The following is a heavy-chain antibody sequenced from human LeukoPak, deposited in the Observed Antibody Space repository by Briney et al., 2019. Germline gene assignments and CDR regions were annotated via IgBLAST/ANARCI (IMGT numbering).Heavy chain of an antibody. Sequence: ASVKVSCKASGYTFTSYGISWVRQAPGQGLEWMRWISAYSGNTNYAQKLQGRVTMTTDTSTSTAYMELRSLRSDDTAVYYCARVGQYYGSGRYWFDPWGQGTLVTVSS. CDR1: GYTFTSYG. J-gene: IGHJ5*02. D-gene: IGHD3-10*01. CDR2: ISAYSGNT. CDR3: ARVGQYYGSGRYWFDP. V-gene: IGHV1-18*01.